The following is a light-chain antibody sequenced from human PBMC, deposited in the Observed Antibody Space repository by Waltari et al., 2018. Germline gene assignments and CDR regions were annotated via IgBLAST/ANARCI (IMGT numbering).Light chain of an antibody. CDR3: RQYNNWPPWT. CDR1: QSVSSN. V-gene: IGKV3-15*01. CDR2: CAS. J-gene: IGKJ1*01. Sequence: EIVTTQSPATLSVSPGERATLPCRASQSVSSNLAWYQQKPGQAPSLPSFCASTRATGIPARFSGSGSGTEFTLTISSLQSEDFAVYYCRQYNNWPPWTFGQGTKVEIK.